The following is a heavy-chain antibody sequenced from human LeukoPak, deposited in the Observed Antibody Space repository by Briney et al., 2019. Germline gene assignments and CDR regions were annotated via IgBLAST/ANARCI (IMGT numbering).Heavy chain of an antibody. Sequence: GGSLRLSCAASGFTFNIYAMTWVRQAPGKGLEWVSVISGSGGSTDYADSVKGRFTISRDISKNTMYLQMNSLRAEDTAVYFCAKTTISGTYGTFFDYWGQGTLVTVSS. V-gene: IGHV3-23*01. J-gene: IGHJ4*02. D-gene: IGHD1-26*01. CDR2: ISGSGGST. CDR3: AKTTISGTYGTFFDY. CDR1: GFTFNIYA.